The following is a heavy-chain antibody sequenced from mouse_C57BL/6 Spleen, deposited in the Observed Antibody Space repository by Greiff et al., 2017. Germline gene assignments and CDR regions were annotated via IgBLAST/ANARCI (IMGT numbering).Heavy chain of an antibody. CDR2: IDPENGDT. J-gene: IGHJ2*01. D-gene: IGHD2-1*01. CDR3: TRNPEEY. V-gene: IGHV14-4*01. Sequence: VQLQQPGAELVRPGASVKLSCTASGSNIKDDYMHWVKQRPEQGLEWIGWIDPENGDTEYASKFQGKATITADTSSNTAYLQLSSLTSEDTAVYYCTRNPEEYWGQGTTLTVSS. CDR1: GSNIKDDY.